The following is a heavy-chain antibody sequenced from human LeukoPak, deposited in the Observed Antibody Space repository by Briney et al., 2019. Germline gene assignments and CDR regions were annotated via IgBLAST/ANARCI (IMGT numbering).Heavy chain of an antibody. V-gene: IGHV4-59*12. Sequence: SETLSLTCIVSGGSISSYYWSWIRQPPGKGLEWIGYIYYSGSTNYNPSLKSRVTISVDTSKNQFSLKLSSVTAADTAVYYCARAVDIVATIDYWGQGTLVTVSS. D-gene: IGHD5-12*01. J-gene: IGHJ4*02. CDR1: GGSISSYY. CDR3: ARAVDIVATIDY. CDR2: IYYSGST.